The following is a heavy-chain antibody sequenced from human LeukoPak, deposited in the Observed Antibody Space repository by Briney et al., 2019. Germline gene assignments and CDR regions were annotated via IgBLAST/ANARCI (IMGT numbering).Heavy chain of an antibody. CDR3: ARDGFTIFGVAYLPGWFDP. J-gene: IGHJ5*02. CDR2: IIPIFGTA. Sequence: SVKVSCKASGGTFSSYAISWVRQAPGQGLEWMGGIIPIFGTANYAQKFQGRVTITADESTSTAYMELSSLRSEDTAVYYCARDGFTIFGVAYLPGWFDPWGQGTLVTVSS. V-gene: IGHV1-69*13. D-gene: IGHD3-3*01. CDR1: GGTFSSYA.